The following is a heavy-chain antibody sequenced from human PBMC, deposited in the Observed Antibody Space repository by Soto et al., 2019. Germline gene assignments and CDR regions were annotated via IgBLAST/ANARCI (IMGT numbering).Heavy chain of an antibody. J-gene: IGHJ4*02. CDR2: INAGNGNT. Sequence: GASVKVSCKASGYTFTSYAMHWVRQAPGQRLEWMGWINAGNGNTKYSQKFQGRVTITRDTSASTAYMELNSLKIEDTAVYFCTRDIGRHSFDLWGQGTPVTVSS. D-gene: IGHD1-26*01. V-gene: IGHV1-3*01. CDR3: TRDIGRHSFDL. CDR1: GYTFTSYA.